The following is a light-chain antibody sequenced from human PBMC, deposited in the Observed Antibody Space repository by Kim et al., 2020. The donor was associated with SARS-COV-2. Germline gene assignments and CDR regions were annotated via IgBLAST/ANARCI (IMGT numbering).Light chain of an antibody. J-gene: IGLJ3*02. CDR3: HVWDSNTAV. Sequence: SYELTQPLSESVALGQTARITCGGSSIGAKSVHWYQQKPGQAPVLLIYRDRNRPSGIPERFSGSNSGNTATLTISRAQAGDEADYYCHVWDSNTAVFGGGTRLSVL. CDR1: SIGAKS. V-gene: IGLV3-9*01. CDR2: RDR.